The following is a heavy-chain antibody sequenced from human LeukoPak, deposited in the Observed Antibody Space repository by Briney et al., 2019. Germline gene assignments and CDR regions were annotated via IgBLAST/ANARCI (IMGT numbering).Heavy chain of an antibody. J-gene: IGHJ4*02. V-gene: IGHV1-2*02. CDR1: GYTFTNYY. CDR3: ARGGGTFFGVLND. D-gene: IGHD3-3*01. Sequence: GASVKVSCKASGYTFTNYYIHWVLQAPGQGLEWMGWIHPNSDGTNSAQKFQGRVTMTRDTSINTAYLVLSRLRSDDTAIYYCARGGGTFFGVLNDWGQGTLVTVSP. CDR2: IHPNSDGT.